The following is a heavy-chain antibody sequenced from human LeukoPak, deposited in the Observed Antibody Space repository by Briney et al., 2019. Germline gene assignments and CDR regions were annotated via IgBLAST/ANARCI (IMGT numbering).Heavy chain of an antibody. Sequence: GGSLRLSCAASGFTFSNAWMSWVRQAPGKGLEWVGRIKGKTDGGTTDSAAPVKGRFIISRDDSKNTLYLQMNSLKTEDTGVYYCTTVGNWNPRSYWGQGTLVTVSS. CDR3: TTVGNWNPRSY. D-gene: IGHD1-20*01. CDR2: IKGKTDGGTT. CDR1: GFTFSNAW. J-gene: IGHJ4*02. V-gene: IGHV3-15*01.